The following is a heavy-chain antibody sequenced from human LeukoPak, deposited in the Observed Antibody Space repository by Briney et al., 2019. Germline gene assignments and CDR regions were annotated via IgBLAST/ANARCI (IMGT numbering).Heavy chain of an antibody. CDR3: ARDPYSGNYGNYYYYYTDV. V-gene: IGHV3-21*01. CDR2: ITSSGTYI. CDR1: GFTFNNYN. Sequence: GGSLRLSCATSGFTFNNYNMNWVRQAPGRALEWVSSITSSGTYIFSADSVKGRFTISRDNAKNSLYLQMNSLGPEDTAVYYCARDPYSGNYGNYYYYYTDVWGKGTTVTISS. J-gene: IGHJ6*03. D-gene: IGHD1-26*01.